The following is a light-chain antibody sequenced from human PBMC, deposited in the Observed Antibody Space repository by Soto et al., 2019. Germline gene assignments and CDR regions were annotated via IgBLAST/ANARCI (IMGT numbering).Light chain of an antibody. J-gene: IGKJ1*01. V-gene: IGKV2-30*01. CDR1: QSLVFCAGNTY. CDR2: KVS. Sequence: EVVITQSPLHLPVTPAQPASISCRSRQSLVFCAGNTYLIWFQQRPGQSPRRLIYKVSNRDSGVPDRFSGSGSGTDFTLKITRVEAEDFGTYYCMQGGHWPWTFGQGTMVEI. CDR3: MQGGHWPWT.